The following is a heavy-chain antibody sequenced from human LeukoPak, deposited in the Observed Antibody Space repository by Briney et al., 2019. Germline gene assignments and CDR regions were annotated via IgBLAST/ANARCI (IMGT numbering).Heavy chain of an antibody. J-gene: IGHJ4*02. CDR2: ISSSGSTI. V-gene: IGHV3-11*01. CDR1: GFTFSDYY. Sequence: GGSLRLSCAASGFTFSDYYMSWIRQAPGKGLEWVSYISSSGSTIYYADSVKGRFTISRDNAKNSLYLQVNSLRAEDTAVYYCARGPRHYYDSSGYHWGQGTLVTVSS. D-gene: IGHD3-22*01. CDR3: ARGPRHYYDSSGYH.